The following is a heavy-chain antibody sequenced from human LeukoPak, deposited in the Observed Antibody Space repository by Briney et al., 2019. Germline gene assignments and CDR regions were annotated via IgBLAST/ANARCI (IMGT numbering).Heavy chain of an antibody. Sequence: PGGSLRLSCAASGFTFSSYAMHWVRQAPGKGLEWVSYITNSSNNIYYADSVKGRFTVSRDNAKNSLYLQMNSLRAEDTAVYYCASAKFDYWGQGTLVTVSS. CDR3: ASAKFDY. J-gene: IGHJ4*02. CDR2: ITNSSNNI. CDR1: GFTFSSYA. V-gene: IGHV3-48*04.